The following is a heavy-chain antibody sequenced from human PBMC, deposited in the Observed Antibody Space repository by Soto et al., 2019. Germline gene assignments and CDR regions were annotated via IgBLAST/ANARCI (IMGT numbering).Heavy chain of an antibody. Sequence: SETLSLTCAVSGGSISSGGYYWSWIRQHPGKGLEWIGYIYYSGSTYYNPSLKSRVTISVDTSKNQFSLKLSSVTAADTAVYYCARARGAANAYYYYGLDVWGQGTTVTVSS. CDR2: IYYSGST. CDR3: ARARGAANAYYYYGLDV. D-gene: IGHD3-10*01. CDR1: GGSISSGGYY. V-gene: IGHV4-31*11. J-gene: IGHJ6*02.